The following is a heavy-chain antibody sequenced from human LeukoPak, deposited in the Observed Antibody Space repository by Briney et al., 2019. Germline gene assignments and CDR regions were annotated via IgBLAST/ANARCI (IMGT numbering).Heavy chain of an antibody. V-gene: IGHV1-18*01. J-gene: IGHJ4*02. Sequence: ATVKVSYKASGYTFTSYGISWVRQAPGQGLEWMGWISAYNGNTNYAQKLQGRVTMTTDTSTSTAYMELRSLRSDDTAVYYCAREPWYYDILTGSTGVWYFDYWGQGTLVTVSS. CDR1: GYTFTSYG. D-gene: IGHD3-9*01. CDR3: AREPWYYDILTGSTGVWYFDY. CDR2: ISAYNGNT.